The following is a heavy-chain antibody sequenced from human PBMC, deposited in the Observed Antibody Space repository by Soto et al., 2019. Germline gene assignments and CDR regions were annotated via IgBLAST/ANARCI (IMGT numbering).Heavy chain of an antibody. Sequence: QVQLVQSVAEVRKPGSSVKVSCKISGGTFTNYVISWLRQAPGQGLEWMGGLIPICGTANLAQKVKGRVTITADESTSTVNMELSSLTSEDTAVYYCARGRSSPNFDPWGQGTLVTVSS. CDR1: GGTFTNYV. CDR2: LIPICGTA. J-gene: IGHJ5*02. V-gene: IGHV1-69*01. CDR3: ARGRSSPNFDP. D-gene: IGHD6-6*01.